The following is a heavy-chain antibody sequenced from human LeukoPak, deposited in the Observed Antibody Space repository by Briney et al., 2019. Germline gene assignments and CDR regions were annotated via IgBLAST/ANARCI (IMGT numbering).Heavy chain of an antibody. CDR3: ARGLPYGDSEPSLDY. Sequence: ASVKVSCKASGYTFTGYYMHWVRQAPGQGLEWMGWINPNSGGTNYAQKFQGRVTMTRDTSISTAYMELSRLRSDDTAVYYCARGLPYGDSEPSLDYWGQGTLVTVSS. J-gene: IGHJ4*02. V-gene: IGHV1-2*02. CDR2: INPNSGGT. CDR1: GYTFTGYY. D-gene: IGHD4-17*01.